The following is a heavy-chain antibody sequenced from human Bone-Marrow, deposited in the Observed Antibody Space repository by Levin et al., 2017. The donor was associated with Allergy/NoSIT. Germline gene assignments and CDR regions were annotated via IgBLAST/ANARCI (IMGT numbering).Heavy chain of an antibody. V-gene: IGHV3-33*01. J-gene: IGHJ6*03. CDR1: GFTFSSYG. D-gene: IGHD6-19*01. CDR2: IWYDGSNK. Sequence: TGGSLRLSCAASGFTFSSYGMHWVRQAPGKGLEWVAVIWYDGSNKYYADSVKGRFTISRDNSKNTLYLQMNSLRAEDTAVYYCARDYREAVAGYYYYYMDVWGKGTTVTVSS. CDR3: ARDYREAVAGYYYYYMDV.